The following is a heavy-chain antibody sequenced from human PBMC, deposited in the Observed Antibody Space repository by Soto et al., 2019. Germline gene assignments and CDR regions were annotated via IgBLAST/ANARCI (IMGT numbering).Heavy chain of an antibody. CDR2: IIPIFGTA. CDR3: ASNYGSGSYLAFDI. D-gene: IGHD3-10*01. CDR1: GGTFSSYA. Sequence: SVKVSCKASGGTFSSYAISWVRQAPGQGLEGMGGIIPIFGTANYAQKFKGRVTITADKSTSKAYMELSSLRSEDTAVYYCASNYGSGSYLAFDIWGQGTMVTVSS. J-gene: IGHJ3*02. V-gene: IGHV1-69*06.